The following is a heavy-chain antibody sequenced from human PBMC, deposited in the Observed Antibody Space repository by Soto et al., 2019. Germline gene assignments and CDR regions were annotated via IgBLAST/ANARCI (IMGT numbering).Heavy chain of an antibody. V-gene: IGHV4-59*08. D-gene: IGHD1-1*01. Sequence: SXTLSLTCTVSGGSITTYYWSWIRQPPGKGLEWIGYIYNSRSTRYNPSLQSRLTISVDTSKNQFSLTLTSVTAADTAVYYCAGTQNDGNFDYWGQGILVTVSS. CDR1: GGSITTYY. CDR3: AGTQNDGNFDY. CDR2: IYNSRST. J-gene: IGHJ4*02.